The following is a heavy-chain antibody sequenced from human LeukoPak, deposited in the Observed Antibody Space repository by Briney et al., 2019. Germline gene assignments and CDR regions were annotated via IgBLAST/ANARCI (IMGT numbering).Heavy chain of an antibody. D-gene: IGHD6-6*01. CDR1: GFTSSSYG. J-gene: IGHJ3*02. V-gene: IGHV3-23*01. Sequence: GGSLRLSCAASGFTSSSYGMSWVRQAPGKGLEWVSAISGSGGTTYYADSVEGRFTISRDNSKNTLYLQMNSLRAEDTAVYYCARPSIAAPGAFDIWGQGTMVTVSS. CDR3: ARPSIAAPGAFDI. CDR2: ISGSGGTT.